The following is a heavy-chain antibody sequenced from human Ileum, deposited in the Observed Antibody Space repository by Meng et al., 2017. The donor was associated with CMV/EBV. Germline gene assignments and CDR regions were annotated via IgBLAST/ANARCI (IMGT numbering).Heavy chain of an antibody. D-gene: IGHD1-7*01. CDR2: INPNGGGT. Sequence: ASVKVSCKASGYTFTSYDINWVRQAPGQGLEWMGWINPNGGGTDYAQTFQGRVTMTRDTSTTTAYSELKRLTSDDTATYYCARVKCGTTSCSEGQGLDSWGQGTRVTVSS. J-gene: IGHJ5*01. CDR1: GYTFTSYD. CDR3: ARVKCGTTSCSEGQGLDS. V-gene: IGHV1-2*02.